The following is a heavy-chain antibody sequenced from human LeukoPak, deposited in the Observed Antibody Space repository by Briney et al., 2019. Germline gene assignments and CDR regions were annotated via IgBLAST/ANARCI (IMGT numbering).Heavy chain of an antibody. CDR1: GLTFSNSA. D-gene: IGHD1-1*01. V-gene: IGHV3-30*04. CDR2: MSFDGSHE. Sequence: GGSLRLSCVASGLTFSNSAMHWVRQAPGKGLEWVAIMSFDGSHERYGDSVKGRFTLSRDKAKNSLYLQMNSLRAEDTAVYYCVCIRYNWGQGTLVTVSS. CDR3: VCIRYN. J-gene: IGHJ4*02.